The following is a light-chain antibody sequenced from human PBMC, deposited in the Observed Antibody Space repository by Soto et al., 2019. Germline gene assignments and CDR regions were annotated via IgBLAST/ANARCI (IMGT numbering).Light chain of an antibody. CDR1: ESVNNN. Sequence: IVMTQSPATLSVSPGGRATLSCRATESVNNNLAWYQQRPGQAPRLLIHAISTRANGVPARFSGSGSGTEFTLTISSLQSEDFALYYCQQYNAWRTFGQGTKVEIK. J-gene: IGKJ1*01. CDR3: QQYNAWRT. CDR2: AIS. V-gene: IGKV3-15*01.